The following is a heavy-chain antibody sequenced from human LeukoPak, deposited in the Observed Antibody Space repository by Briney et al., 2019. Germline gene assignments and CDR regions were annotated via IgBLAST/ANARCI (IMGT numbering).Heavy chain of an antibody. V-gene: IGHV3-66*01. D-gene: IGHD1-26*01. CDR2: VYSGGST. J-gene: IGHJ4*02. CDR3: ATADSGSYYSGFDY. CDR1: GFTFSSYV. Sequence: PGGSLRLSCAASGFTFSSYVMNWVRQAPGKGLEWVSVVYSGGSTHYADSVKGRFTISRDNSKNTLYLHMNSLRAEDTAVYYCATADSGSYYSGFDYWGQGTLVTVSS.